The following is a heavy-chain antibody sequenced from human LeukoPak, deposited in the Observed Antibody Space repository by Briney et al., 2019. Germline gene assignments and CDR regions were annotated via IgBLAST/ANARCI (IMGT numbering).Heavy chain of an antibody. V-gene: IGHV4-4*02. CDR3: ARDGPPGAGDSGYGMDV. Sequence: SETLSLTCAVSGGSISSSNWRWWGRQPPGKVLGGTGVIYHSRSTNYKPSVKGRFTISVDKSKNTLSLQLSCLTAEDTAVYYCARDGPPGAGDSGYGMDVWGKGTMATVSS. CDR2: IYHSRST. J-gene: IGHJ6*04. D-gene: IGHD1-26*01. CDR1: GGSISSSNW.